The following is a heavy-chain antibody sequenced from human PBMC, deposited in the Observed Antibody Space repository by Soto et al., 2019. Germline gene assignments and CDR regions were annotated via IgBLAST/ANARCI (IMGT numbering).Heavy chain of an antibody. CDR2: FSTSGST. V-gene: IGHV4-4*07. J-gene: IGHJ5*02. CDR1: GGSISSYY. CDR3: ARGYRWFDT. Sequence: TSETRSLTCTVSGGSISSYYWNWIRQPAGKGLEWIGRFSTSGSTNYNPSLRSRATMSVDTSKNQFSLKLSSVTAADTAVYYCARGYRWFDTWGQGTLVTVSS. D-gene: IGHD2-2*02.